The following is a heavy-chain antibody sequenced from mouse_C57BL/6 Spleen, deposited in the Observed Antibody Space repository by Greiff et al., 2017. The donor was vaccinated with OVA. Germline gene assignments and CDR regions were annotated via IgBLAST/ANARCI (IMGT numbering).Heavy chain of an antibody. CDR1: GFTFSSYA. D-gene: IGHD2-2*01. CDR3: AREGRLRTWFAY. J-gene: IGHJ3*01. V-gene: IGHV5-4*01. Sequence: DVMLVESGGGLVKPGGSLKLSCAASGFTFSSYAMSWVRQTPEKRLEWVATISDGGSYTYYPDNVKGRFTISRDNAKNNLYLQMSHLKSEDTAMYYCAREGRLRTWFAYWGQGTLVTVSA. CDR2: ISDGGSYT.